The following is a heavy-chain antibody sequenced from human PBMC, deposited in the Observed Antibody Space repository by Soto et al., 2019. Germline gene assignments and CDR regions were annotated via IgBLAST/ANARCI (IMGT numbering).Heavy chain of an antibody. D-gene: IGHD3-22*01. CDR2: IIPIVGVG. V-gene: IGHV1-69*04. CDR1: GGTFSSYS. J-gene: IGHJ4*02. Sequence: SVKVSCKASGGTFSSYSISWVRQAPGQGLEWMGRIIPIVGVGNYAQKFQGRVTITADKSTRTAYMELSSLRSEDTAVYYCARDPHYYDSSGYAWGQGTLVTVSS. CDR3: ARDPHYYDSSGYA.